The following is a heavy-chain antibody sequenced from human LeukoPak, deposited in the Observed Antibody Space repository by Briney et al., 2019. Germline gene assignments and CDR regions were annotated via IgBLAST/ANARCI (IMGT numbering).Heavy chain of an antibody. D-gene: IGHD1-26*01. CDR1: GGSISSYY. CDR3: ARVRRGSLLDY. V-gene: IGHV4-59*01. CDR2: IYYSGST. J-gene: IGHJ4*02. Sequence: PSETLSLTCTVSGGSISSYYWSWIRQPPGKGLEWIGYIYYSGSTNYNPSLKSRVTISVDTSKNQSSLKLSSVTAADTAVYYCARVRRGSLLDYWGQGTLVTVSS.